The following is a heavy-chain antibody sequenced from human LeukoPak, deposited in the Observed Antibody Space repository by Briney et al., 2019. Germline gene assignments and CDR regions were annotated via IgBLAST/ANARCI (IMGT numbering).Heavy chain of an antibody. Sequence: GGSLRLSCEASGFTFSRSWMSWVRQAPGKGLEWVANTSPDGSQKFYVDSVKGRFTFSRDNPNNSLYLQMNSLGAEDTAVYYCAKLLGTATTFDYWGQGTLVTVSS. CDR3: AKLLGTATTFDY. CDR1: GFTFSRSW. D-gene: IGHD5-24*01. CDR2: TSPDGSQK. J-gene: IGHJ4*02. V-gene: IGHV3-7*01.